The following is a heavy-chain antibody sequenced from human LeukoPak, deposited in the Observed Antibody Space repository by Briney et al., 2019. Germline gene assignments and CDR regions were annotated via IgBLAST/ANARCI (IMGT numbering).Heavy chain of an antibody. Sequence: HPGGSLRLSCAASGFTFSSYAMSWVRQAPGKGLEWVSAISGSGGSTYYADSVKGRFTISRDNSKNTLYLQMNSLRAEDTAVYYCAKYRRRYFDWSPFDYWGQGTLVTVSS. V-gene: IGHV3-23*01. CDR2: ISGSGGST. CDR3: AKYRRRYFDWSPFDY. D-gene: IGHD3-9*01. J-gene: IGHJ4*02. CDR1: GFTFSSYA.